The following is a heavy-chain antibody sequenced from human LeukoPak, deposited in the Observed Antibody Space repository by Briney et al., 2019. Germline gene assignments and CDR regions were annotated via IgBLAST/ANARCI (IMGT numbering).Heavy chain of an antibody. D-gene: IGHD1-26*01. CDR2: INSDGSST. J-gene: IGHJ4*02. CDR1: GITFSNYW. V-gene: IGHV3-74*01. CDR3: ATQSPSRPVG. Sequence: GGSLRLSCAASGITFSNYWMHWVRQAPGKGLVWVSRINSDGSSTSYADSVKGRFTISRDNAKNTLYLQMNSLRAEDTAVYYCATQSPSRPVGWGQGILVTVSS.